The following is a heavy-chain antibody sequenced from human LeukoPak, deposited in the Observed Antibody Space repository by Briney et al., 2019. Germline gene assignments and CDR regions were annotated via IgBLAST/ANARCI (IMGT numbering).Heavy chain of an antibody. D-gene: IGHD5-18*01. CDR3: ARGDSTAMAIDY. Sequence: ASVKVSCKASGYTFSSYDMNWVRQATGQGLEWMGWMNPNSGNTGYAQKFQGRVTMTRNTSIRTAYMELSSLRSEDTAVYYCARGDSTAMAIDYWDQGTPVTVSS. J-gene: IGHJ4*02. CDR1: GYTFSSYD. CDR2: MNPNSGNT. V-gene: IGHV1-8*01.